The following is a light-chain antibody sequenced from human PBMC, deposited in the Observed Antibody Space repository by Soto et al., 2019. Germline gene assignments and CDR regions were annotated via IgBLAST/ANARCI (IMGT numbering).Light chain of an antibody. J-gene: IGLJ1*01. Sequence: QSALTQSASVSGSPGQSITISCTGTSSDVGPYNLVSWYQQHPGKAPKLIIYEVSDRPSGVSNRFSGSKSGNTASLTISGLQAHDEDDYSCCSYAGRNTFVFGLGTKVTVL. V-gene: IGLV2-23*02. CDR1: SSDVGPYNL. CDR3: CSYAGRNTFV. CDR2: EVS.